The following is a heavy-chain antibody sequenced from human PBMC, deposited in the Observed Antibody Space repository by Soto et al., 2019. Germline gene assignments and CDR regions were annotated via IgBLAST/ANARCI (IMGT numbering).Heavy chain of an antibody. J-gene: IGHJ5*02. V-gene: IGHV1-8*02. CDR1: GYTFINFG. CDR2: MNPGSGKT. D-gene: IGHD6-13*01. Sequence: ASVKVSCKASGYTFINFGISWVRHAAGQGLEWLGWMNPGSGKTGYASKFQGRVAMTRDASTGTSHLELSSLTSDDTAVYYCARMASAGTLNWFDPWGQGTLVTV. CDR3: ARMASAGTLNWFDP.